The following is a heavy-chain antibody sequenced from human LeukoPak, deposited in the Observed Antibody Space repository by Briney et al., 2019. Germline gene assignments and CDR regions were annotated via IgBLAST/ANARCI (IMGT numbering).Heavy chain of an antibody. CDR1: GFTFSSYS. D-gene: IGHD5-24*01. Sequence: PGGSLRLSCAASGFTFSSYSMNWVRQAPGKGLEWVSSISSSSSTIYYADSVKGRFTISRDNAKNSLYLQMNSLRAEDTAVYYCARRRWLQSLDYWGQGTLVTVSS. CDR2: ISSSSSTI. V-gene: IGHV3-48*01. CDR3: ARRRWLQSLDY. J-gene: IGHJ4*02.